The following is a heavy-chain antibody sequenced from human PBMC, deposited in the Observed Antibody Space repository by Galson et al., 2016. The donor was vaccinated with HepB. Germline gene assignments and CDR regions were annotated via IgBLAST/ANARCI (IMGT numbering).Heavy chain of an antibody. J-gene: IGHJ4*03. CDR3: ARQDKAGLVNF. V-gene: IGHV4-39*01. Sequence: ETLSLTCTVSGGPISSSFYYWAWIRQPPGKGLEWIGNIYYIGTTYSNPSLESRVTISVDAAKNQFSLSLNSVAAADAVLYICARQDKAGLVNFWGRGTMVIVSS. D-gene: IGHD3/OR15-3a*01. CDR2: IYYIGTT. CDR1: GGPISSSFYY.